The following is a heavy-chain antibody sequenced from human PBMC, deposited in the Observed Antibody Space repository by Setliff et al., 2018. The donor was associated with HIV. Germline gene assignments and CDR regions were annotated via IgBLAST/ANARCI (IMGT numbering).Heavy chain of an antibody. J-gene: IGHJ6*03. CDR3: ARESGSGSYYDYYYYYMDV. Sequence: PSETLSLTCTVSGGSINSYYWSWIRQPAGKGLEWIGRIYTSGSTNYNPSLKSRVTMSVDTSKNQFSLKLSSVTAADTAVYYCARESGSGSYYDYYYYYMDVWGKGTTVTVSS. CDR2: IYTSGST. D-gene: IGHD1-26*01. V-gene: IGHV4-4*07. CDR1: GGSINSYY.